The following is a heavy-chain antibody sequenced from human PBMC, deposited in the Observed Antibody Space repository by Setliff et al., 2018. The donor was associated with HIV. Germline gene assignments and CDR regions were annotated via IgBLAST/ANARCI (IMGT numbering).Heavy chain of an antibody. CDR1: GGSISSIY. J-gene: IGHJ3*02. V-gene: IGHV4-59*01. CDR3: ARFPLLHKNAFDI. CDR2: IYYSGST. D-gene: IGHD2-15*01. Sequence: SETLSLTCTVSGGSISSIYWSWMRQPPGKGLEWIGHIYYSGSTNYNPSLKSRVTISVDTSRNQFSLNLSSVTAADTAVYYCARFPLLHKNAFDIWGQGTMVTVSS.